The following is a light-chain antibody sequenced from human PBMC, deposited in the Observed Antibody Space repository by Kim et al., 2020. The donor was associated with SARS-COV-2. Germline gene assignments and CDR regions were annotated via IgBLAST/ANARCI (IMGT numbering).Light chain of an antibody. CDR1: QSVSSK. V-gene: IGKV3-15*01. J-gene: IGKJ2*01. Sequence: SVSPRERATRSCRASQSVSSKLAWFQQKPGQAPRFLISGASTRATGIPARFSGSGSGTEFTLTISSLQSEDFAVYYCQQYNKWPYTFGQGTKLEI. CDR2: GAS. CDR3: QQYNKWPYT.